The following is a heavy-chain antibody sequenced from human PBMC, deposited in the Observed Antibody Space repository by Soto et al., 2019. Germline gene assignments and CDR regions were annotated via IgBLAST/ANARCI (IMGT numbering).Heavy chain of an antibody. CDR3: AGTTYYYDSGSFSWFDP. V-gene: IGHV4-31*03. Sequence: PSETLSLTCTISGASISIGGHYWSWIRHHPGKGLEWIGYIYYSGSTYYNPSLQSRVIISVDTSKNQFSLKLSSVTAADTAVYYCAGTTYYYDSGSFSWFDPWGQGTPVTVSS. CDR1: GASISIGGHY. J-gene: IGHJ5*01. D-gene: IGHD3-10*01. CDR2: IYYSGST.